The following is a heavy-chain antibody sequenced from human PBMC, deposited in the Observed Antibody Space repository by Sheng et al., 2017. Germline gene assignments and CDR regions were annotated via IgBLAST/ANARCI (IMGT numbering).Heavy chain of an antibody. V-gene: IGHV3-23*01. CDR2: ISGSGGST. D-gene: IGHD3-3*01. CDR3: AKGSFPARVVTTYFDY. CDR1: GFTFSSYA. J-gene: IGHJ4*02. Sequence: EVQLLESGGGLVQPGGSLRLSCAASGFTFSSYAMSWVRQAPGKGLEWVSAISGSGGSTYYADSVKGRFTISRDNSKNTLYLQMNSLRAEDTAVYYCAKGSFPARVVTTYFDYWGQGTLVTVSS.